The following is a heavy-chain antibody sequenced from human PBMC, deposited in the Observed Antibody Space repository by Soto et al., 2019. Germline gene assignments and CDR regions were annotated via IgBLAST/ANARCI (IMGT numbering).Heavy chain of an antibody. V-gene: IGHV1-18*01. CDR3: ASALAAAGPFDC. D-gene: IGHD6-13*01. J-gene: IGHJ4*02. CDR1: GYTFTNYA. CDR2: ISAYNGNT. Sequence: QVQLVQSGAEVKKPGASVKVSCKASGYTFTNYAFSWVRQAPGQGLAWMGWISAYNGNTNYPPKLQGRVTMTTDTSTSTASMELRSLRSDDPAVYYCASALAAAGPFDCWRQGTLVTVSS.